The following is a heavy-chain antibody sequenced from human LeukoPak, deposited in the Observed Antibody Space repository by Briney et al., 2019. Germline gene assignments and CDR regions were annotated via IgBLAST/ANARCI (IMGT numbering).Heavy chain of an antibody. Sequence: PSQILSLTCTVSGASISSGSYYWSWIRQPAGKGLEWIGRVYTSGSTNYNPSLKSRVNISLDTPKNQFSLKLISVTAADTAVYFCAREAHIWGQGTLVTVSS. CDR3: AREAHI. CDR2: VYTSGST. V-gene: IGHV4-61*02. D-gene: IGHD2-21*01. CDR1: GASISSGSYY. J-gene: IGHJ4*02.